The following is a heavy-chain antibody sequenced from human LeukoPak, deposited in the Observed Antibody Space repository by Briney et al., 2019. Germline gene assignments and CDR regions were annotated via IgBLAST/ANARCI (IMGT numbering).Heavy chain of an antibody. CDR1: GFAFDDYG. J-gene: IGHJ4*02. D-gene: IGHD6-13*01. V-gene: IGHV3-20*04. CDR2: INWNGGST. Sequence: GGSLRLSCAASGFAFDDYGMSWVRQAPGKGLEWVSGINWNGGSTGYADSVKGRFTISRDNAKNSLYLQMNSLRAEDTALYYCARDSSLQQLPYYFDYWGQGTLVTVSS. CDR3: ARDSSLQQLPYYFDY.